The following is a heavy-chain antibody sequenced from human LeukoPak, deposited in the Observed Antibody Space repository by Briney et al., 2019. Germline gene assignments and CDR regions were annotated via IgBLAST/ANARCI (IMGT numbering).Heavy chain of an antibody. D-gene: IGHD1-26*01. V-gene: IGHV4-61*08. CDR1: GGSISSGGYS. CDR2: IYYSGST. CDR3: ARLGNWFDP. Sequence: SETLSLTCTVSGGSISSGGYSWSWIRQPPGKGLEWIGYIYYSGSTNYNPSLKSRVTISVDTSKNQFSLKLSSVTAADTAVYYCARLGNWFDPWGQGTLVTVSS. J-gene: IGHJ5*02.